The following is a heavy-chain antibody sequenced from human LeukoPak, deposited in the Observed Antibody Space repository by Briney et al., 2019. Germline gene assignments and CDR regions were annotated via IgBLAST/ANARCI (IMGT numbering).Heavy chain of an antibody. CDR1: GFTFSSYS. J-gene: IGHJ4*02. CDR2: ISSSSNTI. Sequence: PGGSLRLSCAASGFTFSSYSMNWVRQAPGKGLEWVSYISSSSNTIYYADSVKGRFTISRDNARNSLYLQMNSPRAEDTAVYYCARAGTGEEDYWGQGTLVTVSS. D-gene: IGHD7-27*01. V-gene: IGHV3-48*04. CDR3: ARAGTGEEDY.